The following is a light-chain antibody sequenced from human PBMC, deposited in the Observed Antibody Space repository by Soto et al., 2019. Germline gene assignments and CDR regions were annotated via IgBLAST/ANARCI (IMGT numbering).Light chain of an antibody. CDR1: SSNIGAGYD. CDR2: NNN. Sequence: QPVLTQPPSVSGAPGQRIAISCTGSSSNIGAGYDVHWYQQLPGTAPKLLIYNNNNRPSGVPDRFSGSKSGTSAYLAITGLRAEDEADYYCQSYDSSLSVVLFGGGTKL. J-gene: IGLJ2*01. CDR3: QSYDSSLSVVL. V-gene: IGLV1-40*01.